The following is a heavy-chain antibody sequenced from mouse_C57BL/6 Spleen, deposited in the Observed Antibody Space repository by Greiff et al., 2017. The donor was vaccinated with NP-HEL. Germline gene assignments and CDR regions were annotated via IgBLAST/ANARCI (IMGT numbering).Heavy chain of an antibody. D-gene: IGHD2-1*01. CDR3: TRENGDGNFDY. V-gene: IGHV5-9-1*02. J-gene: IGHJ2*01. CDR1: GFTFSSYA. CDR2: ISSGGDYI. Sequence: EVKLVESGEGLVKPGGSLKLSCAASGFTFSSYAMSWVRQTPEKRLEWVAYISSGGDYIYYADTVKGRFTISRDNARNTLYLQMSSLKSEDTAMYYCTRENGDGNFDYWGEGTTLTVSS.